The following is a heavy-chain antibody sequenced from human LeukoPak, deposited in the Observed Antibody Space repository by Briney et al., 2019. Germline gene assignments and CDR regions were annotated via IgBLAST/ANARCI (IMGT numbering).Heavy chain of an antibody. J-gene: IGHJ4*02. Sequence: SQTLSLTCTVSGGSISSGGYDWCWIRQHPGKGLEWIGYIYYSGSTYYNPSLKSRVTISVDTSKNQFSLKLSSVTAADTAVYYCARGPAFYDSSGYPFDYWGQGTLVTVSS. V-gene: IGHV4-31*03. CDR2: IYYSGST. D-gene: IGHD3-22*01. CDR3: ARGPAFYDSSGYPFDY. CDR1: GGSISSGGYD.